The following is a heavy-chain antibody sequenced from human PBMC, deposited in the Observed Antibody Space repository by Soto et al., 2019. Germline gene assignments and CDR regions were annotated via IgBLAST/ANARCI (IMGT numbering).Heavy chain of an antibody. CDR3: ARDLYPRTGPWGMDV. J-gene: IGHJ6*02. V-gene: IGHV4-4*07. D-gene: IGHD3-9*01. CDR2: IYISGRA. CDR1: GGSFSGHY. Sequence: SQTQSLTYTVSGGSFSGHYWSWILQSAGKGLEWIGRIYISGRANYNPSLESRVIMSIDTSKSQFSLKLSSVTAADTAVYYCARDLYPRTGPWGMDVWGQGATVTVSS.